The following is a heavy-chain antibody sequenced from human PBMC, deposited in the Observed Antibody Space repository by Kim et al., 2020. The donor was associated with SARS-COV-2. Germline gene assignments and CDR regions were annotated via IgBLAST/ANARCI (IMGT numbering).Heavy chain of an antibody. CDR3: ASGWYYYGSGSSYYYYGMDV. CDR2: IYYSWST. Sequence: SETLSLTCTVSGGSISSYYWSWIRQPPGKGLEWIGYIYYSWSTNYNPSLKSRVTISVDTSKNQFSLKLSPVTAADTAVYYCASGWYYYGSGSSYYYYGMDVWSQGTTVTVAS. V-gene: IGHV4-59*01. D-gene: IGHD3-10*01. J-gene: IGHJ6*02. CDR1: GGSISSYY.